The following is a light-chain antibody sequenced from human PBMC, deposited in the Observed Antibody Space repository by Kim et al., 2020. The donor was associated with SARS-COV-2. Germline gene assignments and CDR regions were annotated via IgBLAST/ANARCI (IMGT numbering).Light chain of an antibody. CDR3: QQYVNSQWS. J-gene: IGKJ1*01. Sequence: APGERATLSCRASQSISRIHLAWYQQKPGQTPRLLIYETSSRATGVPDRFSGSGSGTDFTLTISQLEPEDYAVYYCQQYVNSQWSFGQGTKVDIK. V-gene: IGKV3-20*01. CDR1: QSISRIH. CDR2: ETS.